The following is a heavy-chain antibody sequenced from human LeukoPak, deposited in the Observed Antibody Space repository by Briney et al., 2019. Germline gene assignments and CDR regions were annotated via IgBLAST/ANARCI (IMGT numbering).Heavy chain of an antibody. CDR2: INTNTGNP. CDR1: GYTFTSYA. CDR3: ARAVEMATISPFDP. Sequence: ASVKVSCKASGYTFTSYAMNWVRQAPGQGLEWMGWINTNTGNPTYAQGFTGRFVFSLDTSVSTAYLQISSLKAEDTAVYYCARAVEMATISPFDPWGQGTLVTVSS. V-gene: IGHV7-4-1*02. D-gene: IGHD5-24*01. J-gene: IGHJ5*02.